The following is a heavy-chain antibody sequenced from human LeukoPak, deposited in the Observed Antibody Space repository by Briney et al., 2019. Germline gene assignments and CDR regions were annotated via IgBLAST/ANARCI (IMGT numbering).Heavy chain of an antibody. V-gene: IGHV4-59*08. J-gene: IGHJ5*02. CDR2: IYFSGTT. CDR1: DGSISNYY. D-gene: IGHD6-13*01. Sequence: PSETLSLTCSVSDGSISNYYWSWIRQPPGKGLEWIGYIYFSGTTKYNPSLESRVTISVDTSKNQFSLKLSSVTAADTAVYYCARRRAEGGSNGHYNWFDPWGQGILVTVSS. CDR3: ARRRAEGGSNGHYNWFDP.